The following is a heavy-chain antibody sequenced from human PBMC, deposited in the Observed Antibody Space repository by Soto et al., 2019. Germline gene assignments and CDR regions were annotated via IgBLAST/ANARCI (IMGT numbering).Heavy chain of an antibody. V-gene: IGHV1-3*01. CDR3: ARAVAVAADFDY. CDR2: INAGNGNT. Sequence: ASVKVSCKASGYTFTGYAMHWVRQAPGQRLEWMGWINAGNGNTKYSQRFQGRVTITRDTSASTAYMELSSLRSEDTAVYYCARAVAVAADFDYWGQGTLVTVSS. CDR1: GYTFTGYA. D-gene: IGHD6-19*01. J-gene: IGHJ4*02.